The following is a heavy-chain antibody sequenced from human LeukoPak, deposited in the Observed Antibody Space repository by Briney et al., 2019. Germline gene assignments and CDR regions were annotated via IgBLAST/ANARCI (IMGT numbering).Heavy chain of an antibody. CDR3: AHENYDILTGYYYFDY. J-gene: IGHJ4*02. Sequence: SGPTLVNPPGTRTLICTFSGLSRGTSGGGGGWIRQTPGRALGWLALCYLNDDNRYSPSLNSRLTITKHTSKNQVVLTMPNMDPVDTATYYCAHENYDILTGYYYFDYWGQGTLVTVSS. CDR2: CYLNDDN. D-gene: IGHD3-9*01. CDR1: GLSRGTSGGG. V-gene: IGHV2-5*01.